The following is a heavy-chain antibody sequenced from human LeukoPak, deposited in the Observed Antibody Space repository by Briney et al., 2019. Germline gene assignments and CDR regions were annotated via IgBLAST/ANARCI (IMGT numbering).Heavy chain of an antibody. Sequence: GGSLRLSCVASGLTFNRFAMHWVRQAPGKGLEYVSAINNNGDSPYYAKSVKGRFTISRDNSKNTLYLQMGSLTTEDMAVYYCARDGGYSSACFDNWGQGTLVTVSS. V-gene: IGHV3-64*01. D-gene: IGHD6-6*01. CDR1: GLTFNRFA. J-gene: IGHJ4*02. CDR3: ARDGGYSSACFDN. CDR2: INNNGDSP.